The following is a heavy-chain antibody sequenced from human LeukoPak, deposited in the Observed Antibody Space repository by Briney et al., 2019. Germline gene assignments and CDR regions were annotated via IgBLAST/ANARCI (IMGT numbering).Heavy chain of an antibody. CDR2: ISYDGSNK. V-gene: IGHV3-30-3*01. CDR1: GFTFSSYA. J-gene: IGHJ6*02. D-gene: IGHD5-18*01. Sequence: GGSLRLSCAASGFTFSSYAMHWVRQAPGKGLEWVAVISYDGSNKYYADSVKGRFTISRDNSKNTLYLQMNSLRAEDTAVYYCARDRSWIQLWFGMDVWGQGTTVTVSS. CDR3: ARDRSWIQLWFGMDV.